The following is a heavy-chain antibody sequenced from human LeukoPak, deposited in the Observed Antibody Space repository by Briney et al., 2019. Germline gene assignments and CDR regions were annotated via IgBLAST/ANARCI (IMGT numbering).Heavy chain of an antibody. Sequence: TSETLSLTCTVSGGSISSSSYSWGWIRQPPGKGLVWIGSIYYSGTTYYNPSLKSRVTISVDTSKIQFSLKLSSVAATDTAVYFCARLRFDFWSGYTHPYFDYWGQGTLVTVSS. CDR1: GGSISSSSYS. V-gene: IGHV4-39*01. D-gene: IGHD3-3*01. CDR2: IYYSGTT. CDR3: ARLRFDFWSGYTHPYFDY. J-gene: IGHJ4*02.